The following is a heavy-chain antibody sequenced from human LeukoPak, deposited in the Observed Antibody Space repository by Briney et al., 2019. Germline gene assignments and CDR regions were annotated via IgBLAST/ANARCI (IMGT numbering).Heavy chain of an antibody. CDR2: IYYSGST. V-gene: IGHV4-59*01. CDR3: ARDGSSWFYFDY. D-gene: IGHD6-13*01. CDR1: GGSISSYY. Sequence: PSETLSLTCTVSGGSISSYYWSWIRQPPGKGLDWIGYIYYSGSTNYNPSLKSRVTISVDTSKNQFSLKLSSVTAADTAVYYCARDGSSWFYFDYWGQGTLVTVSS. J-gene: IGHJ4*02.